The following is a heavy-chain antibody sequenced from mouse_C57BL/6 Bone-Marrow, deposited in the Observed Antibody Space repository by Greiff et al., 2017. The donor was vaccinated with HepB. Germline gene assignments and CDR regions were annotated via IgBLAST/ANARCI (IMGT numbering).Heavy chain of an antibody. CDR1: GFTFSSYA. V-gene: IGHV5-4*01. CDR2: ISDGGSYT. D-gene: IGHD2-2*01. CDR3: ARDMVTTRGYAMDY. J-gene: IGHJ4*01. Sequence: EVQRVESGGGLVKPGGSLKLSCAASGFTFSSYAMSWVRQTPEKRLEWVATISDGGSYTYYPDNVKGRFTISRDNAKNNLYLQMSHLKSEDTAMYYCARDMVTTRGYAMDYWGQGTSVTVSS.